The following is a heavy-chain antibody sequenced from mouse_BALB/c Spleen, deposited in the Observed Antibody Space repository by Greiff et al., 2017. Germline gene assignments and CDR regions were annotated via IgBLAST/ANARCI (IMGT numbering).Heavy chain of an antibody. CDR2: ISDGGSYT. D-gene: IGHD4-1*01. CDR1: GFTFSDYY. J-gene: IGHJ3*01. V-gene: IGHV5-4*02. Sequence: EVQGVESGGGLVKPGGSLKLSCAASGFTFSDYYMYWVRQTPEKRLEWVATISDGGSYTYYPDSVKGRFTISRDNAKNNLYLQMSSLKSEDTAMYYCARELTGTRGTWFAYWGQGTLVTVSA. CDR3: ARELTGTRGTWFAY.